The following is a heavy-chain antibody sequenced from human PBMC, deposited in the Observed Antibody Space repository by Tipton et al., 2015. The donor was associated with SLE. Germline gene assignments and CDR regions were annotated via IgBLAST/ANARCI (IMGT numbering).Heavy chain of an antibody. D-gene: IGHD6-13*01. J-gene: IGHJ6*02. Sequence: SLRLSCAASGFTFDDYTMHWVRQAPGKGLEWVSLISWDGGSTYYADSVKGRFTISRDNSKNSLYLQMNSLRTEDTALYYCASGYSSTRGGMDVWGQGTTVTVSS. CDR2: ISWDGGST. V-gene: IGHV3-43*01. CDR1: GFTFDDYT. CDR3: ASGYSSTRGGMDV.